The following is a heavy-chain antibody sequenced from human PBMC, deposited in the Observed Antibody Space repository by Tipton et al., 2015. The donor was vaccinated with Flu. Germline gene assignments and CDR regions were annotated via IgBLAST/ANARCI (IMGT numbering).Heavy chain of an antibody. Sequence: TLSLTCTVSGGSISSYYWSWIRQPPGKGLEWIGYIYYSGSTNYNPSLKSRVTISVDTSKNQFSLKLSSVTAADTAVYYCAGGVETARPDFDYWGQGTLVTVSS. V-gene: IGHV4-59*01. D-gene: IGHD6-25*01. CDR1: GGSISSYY. CDR3: AGGVETARPDFDY. J-gene: IGHJ4*02. CDR2: IYYSGST.